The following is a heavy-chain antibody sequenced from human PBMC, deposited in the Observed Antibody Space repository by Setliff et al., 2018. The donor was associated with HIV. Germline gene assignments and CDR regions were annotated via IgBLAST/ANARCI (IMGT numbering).Heavy chain of an antibody. V-gene: IGHV5-51*01. J-gene: IGHJ6*03. CDR2: VYPGDSNT. CDR3: ARHLGLPDATDYMDV. D-gene: IGHD2-2*01. CDR1: GYSFTTYW. Sequence: GESLKISCKGSGYSFTTYWIGWVRQMPGKGLEWMGIVYPGDSNTRYSPSFQGQVTISADQSVSTAYLQWSSLKASDNAMYYCARHLGLPDATDYMDVWGKGTTVTVSS.